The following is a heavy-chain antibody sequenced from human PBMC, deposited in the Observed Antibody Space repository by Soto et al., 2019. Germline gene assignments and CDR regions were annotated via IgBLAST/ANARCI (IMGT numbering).Heavy chain of an antibody. Sequence: GGSLRLSCAASGFTFSSYGMHWVRQAPGKGLEWVAVIWYDGSNKYYADSVKGRFTISRDNSKNTLYLQMNSLRAEDTAVYYCARGEDEDNYHAPFFDYWGQGALVTVSS. D-gene: IGHD1-1*01. CDR1: GFTFSSYG. CDR2: IWYDGSNK. V-gene: IGHV3-33*01. CDR3: ARGEDEDNYHAPFFDY. J-gene: IGHJ4*02.